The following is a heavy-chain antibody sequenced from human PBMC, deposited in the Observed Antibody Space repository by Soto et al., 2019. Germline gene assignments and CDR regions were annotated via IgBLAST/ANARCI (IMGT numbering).Heavy chain of an antibody. CDR2: IWYDGSNK. CDR1: GFTFSSYG. V-gene: IGHV3-33*01. Sequence: QVQLVESGGGVVQPGRSLRLSCAASGFTFSSYGMHWVRQAPGKGLEWVAVIWYDGSNKYYADSVKGRFTISRDNSKNTLYLQMNSLRAEDTAVYYCARDLVSYDAFDIWGQGTMVTVSS. J-gene: IGHJ3*02. D-gene: IGHD2-2*01. CDR3: ARDLVSYDAFDI.